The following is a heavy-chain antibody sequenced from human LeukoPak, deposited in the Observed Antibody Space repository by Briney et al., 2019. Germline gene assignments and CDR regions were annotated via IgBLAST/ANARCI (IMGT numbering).Heavy chain of an antibody. CDR1: GFTLTNYA. CDR2: ISYAGTNK. V-gene: IGHV3-30-3*01. J-gene: IGHJ3*02. Sequence: GGSLRLSCVVSGFTLTNYALHWVRQAPGKGLEWVAVISYAGTNKYYADSVKGRFTISRDISKNTVYLHMDSLRAEDTAVYYCAKGIAGYDAFDIWGQGTMVTVSS. CDR3: AKGIAGYDAFDI. D-gene: IGHD6-13*01.